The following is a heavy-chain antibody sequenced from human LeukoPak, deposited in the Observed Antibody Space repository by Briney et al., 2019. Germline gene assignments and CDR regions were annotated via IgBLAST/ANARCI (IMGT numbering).Heavy chain of an antibody. J-gene: IGHJ4*02. CDR2: IYYSGST. CDR3: ARGDRHSGSYHPDY. V-gene: IGHV4-31*03. CDR1: GGSISSGGYY. Sequence: SETLSLTCTVSGGSISSGGYYWSWIRQHPGKGLEWIGYIYYSGSTYYNPSLKSRVTISVDTSKNQSSLKLSSVTAADTAVYYCARGDRHSGSYHPDYWGQGTLVTVSS. D-gene: IGHD1-26*01.